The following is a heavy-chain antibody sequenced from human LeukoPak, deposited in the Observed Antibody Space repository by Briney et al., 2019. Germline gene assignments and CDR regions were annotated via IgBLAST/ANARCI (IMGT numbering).Heavy chain of an antibody. CDR1: VFTMSTYW. D-gene: IGHD6-13*01. J-gene: IGHJ4*02. Sequence: PGGSLRLSCGASVFTMSTYWMSWVRQAPGKGLEWVANIKQDGTEKYYVDSVKGRFTISRDNSKNSLYLQMNSLRTEDTALYYCAKDGRDSSSWYDPHFDYWGQGTLVTVSS. CDR3: AKDGRDSSSWYDPHFDY. CDR2: IKQDGTEK. V-gene: IGHV3-7*03.